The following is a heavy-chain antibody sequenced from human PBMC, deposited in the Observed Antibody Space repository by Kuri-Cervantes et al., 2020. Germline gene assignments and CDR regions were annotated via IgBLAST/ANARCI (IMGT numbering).Heavy chain of an antibody. CDR1: GFTFSSHE. D-gene: IGHD3-3*01. J-gene: IGHJ4*02. Sequence: GGSLRLSCAASGFTFSSHEMNWVRQAPGKGLEWVSYISSSGSTIYYADSVKGRFTISRDNSKNTLYLQMNSLRAEDTAVYYCAKDTGRFLEWLLDYWGQGTLVTVSS. V-gene: IGHV3-48*03. CDR2: ISSSGSTI. CDR3: AKDTGRFLEWLLDY.